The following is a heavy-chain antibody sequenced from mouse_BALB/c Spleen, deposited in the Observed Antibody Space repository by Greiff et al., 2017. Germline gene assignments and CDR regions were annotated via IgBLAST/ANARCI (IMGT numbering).Heavy chain of an antibody. D-gene: IGHD2-3*01. CDR1: GFSLTDYG. Sequence: VQLKESGPGLVAPSQSLSITCTVSGFSLTDYGVSWVRQPPGKGLEWLGVIWGGGSTYYNSAIKSRLSISKDNSKSQVFLKMNSLQTDDTAMYYCAEHKRGYYEGFAYWGQGTLVTVSA. V-gene: IGHV2-6-5*01. J-gene: IGHJ3*01. CDR2: IWGGGST. CDR3: AEHKRGYYEGFAY.